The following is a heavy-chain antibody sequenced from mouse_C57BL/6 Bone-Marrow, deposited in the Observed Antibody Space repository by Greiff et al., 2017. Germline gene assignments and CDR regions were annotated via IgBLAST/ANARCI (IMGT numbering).Heavy chain of an antibody. CDR3: AYGRYFDY. CDR1: GYTFTNYW. J-gene: IGHJ2*01. V-gene: IGHV1-63*01. Sequence: QVHVKQSGAELVRPGTSVKMSCKASGYTFTNYWIGWAKQRPGHGLEWIGDIYPGGGYTNYNEKFKGKATLTADKSSSTAYMQFSSLTSEDAAIYYCAYGRYFDYWGQGTTLTVSS. D-gene: IGHD1-1*02. CDR2: IYPGGGYT.